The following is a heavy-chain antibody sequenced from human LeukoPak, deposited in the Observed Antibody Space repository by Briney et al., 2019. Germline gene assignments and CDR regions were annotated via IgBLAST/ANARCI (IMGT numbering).Heavy chain of an antibody. V-gene: IGHV4-34*01. J-gene: IGHJ6*03. CDR2: INHSGST. CDR3: ARVGRGSRGASHYYYYYYMDV. Sequence: PSETLSLTCAVYGGSFSGYYWSWIRQPPGKGLEWIGEINHSGSTNYNPSLKSRVTISVDTSKNQFSLKLSSVTAADTAVYYCARVGRGSRGASHYYYYYYMDVWGKGTTVTVSS. CDR1: GGSFSGYY. D-gene: IGHD3-10*01.